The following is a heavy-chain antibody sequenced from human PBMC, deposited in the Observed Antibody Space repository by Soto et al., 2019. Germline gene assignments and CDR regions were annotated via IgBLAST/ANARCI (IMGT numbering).Heavy chain of an antibody. Sequence: ASVKASCKSSGYTFTSYGISCVRQAPGQGLEWMGWISAYNGNTNYAQKLQGRVTMTTDTSTSTAYMELSSLRSEDTAVYYCARGVPDYGDYANPKNYYFDYWGQGTLVTVSS. CDR1: GYTFTSYG. V-gene: IGHV1-18*01. CDR3: ARGVPDYGDYANPKNYYFDY. CDR2: ISAYNGNT. J-gene: IGHJ4*02. D-gene: IGHD4-17*01.